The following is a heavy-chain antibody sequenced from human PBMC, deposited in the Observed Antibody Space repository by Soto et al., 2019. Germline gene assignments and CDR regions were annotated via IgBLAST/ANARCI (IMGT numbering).Heavy chain of an antibody. D-gene: IGHD3-3*01. CDR1: GGSISSGGYY. Sequence: QVQLQESGPGLVKPSQTLSLTCTVSGGSISSGGYYWSWIRQHPGKGLEWIGYIYYSGSTYYNPTIKSRVTISVDTSKNQFSLKLSSVTAADTAVYYCASIRSGAYDFWSGSPFDYWGQGTLVTVSS. CDR3: ASIRSGAYDFWSGSPFDY. J-gene: IGHJ4*02. CDR2: IYYSGST. V-gene: IGHV4-31*03.